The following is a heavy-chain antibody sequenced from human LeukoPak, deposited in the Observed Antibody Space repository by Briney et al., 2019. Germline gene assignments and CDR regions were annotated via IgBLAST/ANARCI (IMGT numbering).Heavy chain of an antibody. CDR1: GFTFSSYP. J-gene: IGHJ4*02. V-gene: IGHV3-30-3*01. Sequence: GGSLRLSCAASGFTFSSYPMHWVRQAPGKGLEWVAVISYDGSNKYYADSVKGRSTISRDNSKNTLYLQMDSLRAEDTAVYYCARDRLDITVAGTVDYWGQGTLVTVSS. CDR3: ARDRLDITVAGTVDY. D-gene: IGHD6-19*01. CDR2: ISYDGSNK.